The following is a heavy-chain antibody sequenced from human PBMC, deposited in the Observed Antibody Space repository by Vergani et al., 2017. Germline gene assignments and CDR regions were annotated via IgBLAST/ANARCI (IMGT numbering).Heavy chain of an antibody. Sequence: EVQLLESGGDLVQPGGSLRLSCAASGFTFIMHAMSWVRQAPGKGLEWVSTLSASDRRTHYADSVKGRFTISRDNSKNTLFLHMNSLRPEDTAVYYCASPTVTTTGYDYWGQGTLVTVSS. D-gene: IGHD4-17*01. J-gene: IGHJ4*02. CDR1: GFTFIMHA. CDR3: ASPTVTTTGYDY. V-gene: IGHV3-23*01. CDR2: LSASDRRT.